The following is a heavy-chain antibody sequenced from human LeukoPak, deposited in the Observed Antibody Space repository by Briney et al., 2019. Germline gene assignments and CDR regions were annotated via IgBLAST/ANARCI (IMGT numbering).Heavy chain of an antibody. Sequence: PGRSLRLSCAASGFTFRDYEMNWVRQAPRKGLDSLSYISSSASIIYYSDSVKGRFTISRDNAKNSLYLQMNSLRDEDTAVYYCARGDSSGPDYYYYMDVWGKGTTVTISS. CDR1: GFTFRDYE. D-gene: IGHD6-19*01. J-gene: IGHJ6*03. CDR2: ISSSASII. CDR3: ARGDSSGPDYYYYMDV. V-gene: IGHV3-48*03.